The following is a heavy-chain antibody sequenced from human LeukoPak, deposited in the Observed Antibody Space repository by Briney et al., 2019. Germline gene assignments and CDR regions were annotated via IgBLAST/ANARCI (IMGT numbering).Heavy chain of an antibody. CDR1: GYTFTSYS. J-gene: IGHJ4*02. CDR2: ISVYNGNT. V-gene: IGHV1-18*01. Sequence: ASVRVSCKASGYTFTSYSTNWVRQAPGQWLEWMGWISVYNGNTNYEQKLQGRVTMTTDTSKSTAYMELRSLRSDDTAVYYCARRGNYYDNDYWGQGTLVTVSS. CDR3: ARRGNYYDNDY. D-gene: IGHD3-22*01.